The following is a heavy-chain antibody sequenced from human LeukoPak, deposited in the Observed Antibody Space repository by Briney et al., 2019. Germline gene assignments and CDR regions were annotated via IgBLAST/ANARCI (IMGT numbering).Heavy chain of an antibody. CDR2: ISYDGRNK. J-gene: IGHJ4*02. D-gene: IGHD1-26*01. Sequence: QPGGSLRLSCAASGFTFSSYTIHWVRQAPGKGLEWVAVISYDGRNKYYADSVKGRFTISRDNSKNTLYLQMNGLRGEDTAVYYCARDPPDSGSYFFDYWGQGTLVTVSS. CDR3: ARDPPDSGSYFFDY. V-gene: IGHV3-30*04. CDR1: GFTFSSYT.